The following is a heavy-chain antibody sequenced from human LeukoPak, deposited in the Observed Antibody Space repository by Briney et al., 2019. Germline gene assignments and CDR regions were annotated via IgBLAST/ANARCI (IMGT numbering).Heavy chain of an antibody. D-gene: IGHD1-26*01. V-gene: IGHV3-23*01. CDR2: ISGSGGST. CDR3: ARDPYSGSYGPYYYYYMDV. J-gene: IGHJ6*03. Sequence: GGSLRLSCAASGFTFSSYAMSWVRQAPGKGLEWVSAISGSGGSTDYADSVKGRFTSSRDNSKNTLYLQMNSLRVEDTAVYYCARDPYSGSYGPYYYYYMDVWGEGTTVTISS. CDR1: GFTFSSYA.